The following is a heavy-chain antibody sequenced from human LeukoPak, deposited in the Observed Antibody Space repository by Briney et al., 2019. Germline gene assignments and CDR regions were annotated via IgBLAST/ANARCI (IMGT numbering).Heavy chain of an antibody. CDR2: ISWNSCSI. Sequence: GGSLRLSCAASGFTFDDYAMHWVRQAPGKGLEWVAGISWNSCSIGYADSVKGRFTISRDNAKNSLYLQMNSLRDEDAALYYCGNLGSAGCRCITSCSAYMDVWGKGTTVTVSS. CDR1: GFTFDDYA. CDR3: GNLGSAGCRCITSCSAYMDV. V-gene: IGHV3-9*01. D-gene: IGHD2-2*01. J-gene: IGHJ6*03.